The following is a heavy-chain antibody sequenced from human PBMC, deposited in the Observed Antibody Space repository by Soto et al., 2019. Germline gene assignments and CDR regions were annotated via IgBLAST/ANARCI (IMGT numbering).Heavy chain of an antibody. V-gene: IGHV1-2*02. Sequence: QLHLVQSGAVVKKPGASVTVSCSASGYPVTAYYMHWVRQAPGRGLEWMGGINPATGAAKYTLTGQGRVTMAGDPATRTVLMDLSGLESEDTAVFSSAGGGGVGVAGSAAFDMWGKGTVVTVSS. J-gene: IGHJ3*02. D-gene: IGHD3-3*01. CDR1: GYPVTAYY. CDR3: AGGGGVGVAGSAAFDM. CDR2: INPATGAA.